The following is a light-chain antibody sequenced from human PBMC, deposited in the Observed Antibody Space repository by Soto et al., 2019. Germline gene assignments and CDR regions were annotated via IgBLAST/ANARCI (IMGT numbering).Light chain of an antibody. V-gene: IGLV2-11*01. J-gene: IGLJ2*01. CDR3: CSYAGSYVV. CDR1: SSDVGGYNY. Sequence: QSLLTQPRSVSGSPGQSVTISCTGTSSDVGGYNYVSWFQQHPGKAPKLILYDVSERPSGVPDRFSGSKSGNTASLTISGLQAEDEADYYCCSYAGSYVVFGGGTKLTVL. CDR2: DVS.